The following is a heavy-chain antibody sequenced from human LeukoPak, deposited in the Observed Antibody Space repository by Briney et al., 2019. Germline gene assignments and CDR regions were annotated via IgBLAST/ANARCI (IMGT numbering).Heavy chain of an antibody. CDR3: AKVGYCSSTSCSQWAFDI. CDR2: ISGSGGST. Sequence: GGSLRLSCAASGFTFSNYAMSWVRQAPGKGLEWVSAISGSGGSTYYADSVKGRFTISRDNSKNTLYLQMNSLRAEDTAVYYCAKVGYCSSTSCSQWAFDIWGQGTMVTVSS. CDR1: GFTFSNYA. D-gene: IGHD2-2*03. V-gene: IGHV3-23*01. J-gene: IGHJ3*02.